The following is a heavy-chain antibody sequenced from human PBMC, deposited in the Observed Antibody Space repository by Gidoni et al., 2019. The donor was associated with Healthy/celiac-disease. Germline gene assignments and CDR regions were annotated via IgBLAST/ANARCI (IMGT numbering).Heavy chain of an antibody. Sequence: QVQLVQSGAEVKKPGASVKVSCKASGYTFTGYYMHWVRQAPGQGLEWMGWINPNSGGTNYAQKFQGWVTMTRDTSISTAYMELRRLRSDDTAVYYCARDRKTLRGGRYYYYYGMDVWGQGTTVTVSS. D-gene: IGHD3-10*01. CDR2: INPNSGGT. CDR3: ARDRKTLRGGRYYYYYGMDV. CDR1: GYTFTGYY. V-gene: IGHV1-2*04. J-gene: IGHJ6*02.